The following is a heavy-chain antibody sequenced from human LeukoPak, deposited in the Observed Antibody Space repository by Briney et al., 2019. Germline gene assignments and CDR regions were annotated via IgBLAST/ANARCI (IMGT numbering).Heavy chain of an antibody. V-gene: IGHV4-34*01. D-gene: IGHD4-17*01. J-gene: IGHJ5*02. Sequence: SETLSLTCAVYGGSFSGYYWSWIRQPPGKGLEWIGEINHSGSTNYNPSLKSRVTISVDTSKNQLSLKLSSVTAADTAVYYCARLDGDNNWFDPWGQGTLVTVSS. CDR2: INHSGST. CDR3: ARLDGDNNWFDP. CDR1: GGSFSGYY.